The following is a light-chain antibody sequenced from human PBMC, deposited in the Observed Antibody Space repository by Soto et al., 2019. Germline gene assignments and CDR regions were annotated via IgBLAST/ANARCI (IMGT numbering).Light chain of an antibody. CDR2: GAS. CDR1: QSISDT. J-gene: IGKJ1*01. Sequence: EIVMTQSPATLSVSPGGRATLSCRASQSISDTLAWYQQKPGQAPRLLIYGASTRATGFPARFRCSGSETDFTLTISSLQSEDVAVYYCQQYNNWPWTFGQGTKVEIK. CDR3: QQYNNWPWT. V-gene: IGKV3-15*01.